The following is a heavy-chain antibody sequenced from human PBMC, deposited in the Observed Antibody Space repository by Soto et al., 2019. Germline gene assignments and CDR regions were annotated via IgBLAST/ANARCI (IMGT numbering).Heavy chain of an antibody. CDR1: GFTFSRSD. V-gene: IGHV3-23*01. D-gene: IGHD6-19*01. CDR2: INGGSA. CDR3: ATHGWDL. Sequence: EVQLLESGGGLVQPGGSLRLSCAASGFTFSRSDMSWVRQTPGKGLEWVSAINGGSAFYGDSVEGRFTVSRDNSKNTLYLQMNSLRVEDTAIYYCATHGWDLWGQGTLVTVSS. J-gene: IGHJ5*02.